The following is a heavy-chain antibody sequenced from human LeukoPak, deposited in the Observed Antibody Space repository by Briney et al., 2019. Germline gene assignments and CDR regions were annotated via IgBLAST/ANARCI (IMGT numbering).Heavy chain of an antibody. Sequence: PSETLSLTCTVSGGSISSYYWSWIRQPPGKGLEWIGYIYYSGSTNYNPSLKSRVTISVDTSKNQFSLKLSSVTAADTAVYYCARLGYSSGWYTTTAYYYYYMDVWGKGTTVTVSS. D-gene: IGHD6-19*01. CDR1: GGSISSYY. J-gene: IGHJ6*03. CDR3: ARLGYSSGWYTTTAYYYYYMDV. V-gene: IGHV4-59*01. CDR2: IYYSGST.